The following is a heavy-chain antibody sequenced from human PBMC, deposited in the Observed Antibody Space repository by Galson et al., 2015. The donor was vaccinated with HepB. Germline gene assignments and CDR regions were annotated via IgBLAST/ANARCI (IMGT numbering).Heavy chain of an antibody. D-gene: IGHD6-6*01. CDR2: INPNSGGT. Sequence: SVKVSCKASGYTFTGYYMHWVRQAPGQGLEWMGWINPNSGGTNYAQKFQGRVTMTRDTSISTAYMELSRLRSDDTAVYYCARVLPRIAARPGRTFDYWGQGTLVTVSS. V-gene: IGHV1-2*02. J-gene: IGHJ4*02. CDR3: ARVLPRIAARPGRTFDY. CDR1: GYTFTGYY.